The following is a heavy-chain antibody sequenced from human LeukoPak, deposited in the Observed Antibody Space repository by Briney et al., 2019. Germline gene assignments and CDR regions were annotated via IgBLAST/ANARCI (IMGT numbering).Heavy chain of an antibody. J-gene: IGHJ5*02. V-gene: IGHV1-2*02. CDR3: ARDRVRITMVRGAKNWFDP. D-gene: IGHD3-10*01. Sequence: GASVKVSCKASGYTFTGYYMHWVRQAPGQGLEWMGWINPNSGGTNYAQKVQGRVTMTRDTSISTAYMELSRLRSDDTAVYYCARDRVRITMVRGAKNWFDPWGQGTLVTVSS. CDR2: INPNSGGT. CDR1: GYTFTGYY.